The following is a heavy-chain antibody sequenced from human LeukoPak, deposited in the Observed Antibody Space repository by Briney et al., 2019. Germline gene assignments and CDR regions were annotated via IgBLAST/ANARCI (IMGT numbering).Heavy chain of an antibody. D-gene: IGHD3-22*01. CDR2: INPSVGT. CDR3: ARGRHDITMIVVVITSVSYYLDV. V-gene: IGHV4-34*01. Sequence: SETLSLTCAVYGGSFSGYHWTWICQSPGKGLEWIGDINPSVGTYYNPSLKRRLTISVDTSKNQFSLKLRSVTAADTAVYYCARGRHDITMIVVVITSVSYYLDVWGKGTTVTVS. CDR1: GGSFSGYH. J-gene: IGHJ6*03.